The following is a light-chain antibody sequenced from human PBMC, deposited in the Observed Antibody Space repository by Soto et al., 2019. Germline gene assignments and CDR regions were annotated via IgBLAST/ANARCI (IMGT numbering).Light chain of an antibody. Sequence: QSVLTQPASVSGSPGQSFTISCTGSSSDVGGYNYVSWYQQHPGKAPKFMIYDVSNRPSGVSTRFSGSKSGNTASLTISGLQAEDEAEYYCNSYTTSNTRQIVFGTGTKVTVL. CDR2: DVS. CDR1: SSDVGGYNY. V-gene: IGLV2-14*01. CDR3: NSYTTSNTRQIV. J-gene: IGLJ1*01.